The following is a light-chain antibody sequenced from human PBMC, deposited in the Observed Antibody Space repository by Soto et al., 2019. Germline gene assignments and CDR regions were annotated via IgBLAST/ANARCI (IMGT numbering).Light chain of an antibody. Sequence: EIVMTQSPATLSVSPGERATLSCRASQIVGNSLAWYQQKPGQAPRLLIYGATTRATGIPARFSGSGSGTDFTLTISSRQSEDFAVYYCQHYNNWPPYTFGQGTKVEIK. CDR3: QHYNNWPPYT. CDR1: QIVGNS. CDR2: GAT. J-gene: IGKJ2*01. V-gene: IGKV3-15*01.